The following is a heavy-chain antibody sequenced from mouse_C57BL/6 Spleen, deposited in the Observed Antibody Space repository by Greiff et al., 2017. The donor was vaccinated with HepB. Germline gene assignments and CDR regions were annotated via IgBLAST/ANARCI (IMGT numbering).Heavy chain of an antibody. CDR2: INYDGSST. CDR3: ARDSSRYAMDY. Sequence: EVHLVESEGGLVQPGSSMKLSCTASGFTFSDYYMAWVRPVPEKGLEWVANINYDGSSTYYLDSLKSRFIISRDNAKNILYLQMSSLKSEDTATYYCARDSSRYAMDYWGQGTSVTVSS. J-gene: IGHJ4*01. D-gene: IGHD1-1*01. CDR1: GFTFSDYY. V-gene: IGHV5-16*01.